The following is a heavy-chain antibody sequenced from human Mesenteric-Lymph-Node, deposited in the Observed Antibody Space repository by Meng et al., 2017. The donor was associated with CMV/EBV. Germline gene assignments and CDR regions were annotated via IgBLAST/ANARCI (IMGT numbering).Heavy chain of an antibody. J-gene: IGHJ4*02. CDR3: ARVGPPYDPGITVPGNPFFDH. CDR2: ISAFNGIP. Sequence: ASVKVSCKASGYTFTNYAVSWMRLAPGQGLEWMGWISAFNGIPNYAPKFQGRVTMTADKSTTTSYMELRSLTSDDTAVYYCARVGPPYDPGITVPGNPFFDHWGQGALVTVSS. V-gene: IGHV1-18*01. CDR1: GYTFTNYA. D-gene: IGHD6-19*01.